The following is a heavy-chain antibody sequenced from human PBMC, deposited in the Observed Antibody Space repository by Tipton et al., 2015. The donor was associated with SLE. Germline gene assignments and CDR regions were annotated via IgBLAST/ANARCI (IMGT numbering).Heavy chain of an antibody. D-gene: IGHD3-10*01. Sequence: QSGPEVKKPGASVKVSCKASGYTFTGYYIHWVRQAPGQGLEWMGWINPNNDDTNYAQTFQARVTMTRDTSISTAYMEMSSLRSDDTAVYYCARDGDRLEPIDNRGQGTLVTVAS. CDR1: GYTFTGYY. V-gene: IGHV1-2*02. CDR3: ARDGDRLEPIDN. CDR2: INPNNDDT. J-gene: IGHJ4*02.